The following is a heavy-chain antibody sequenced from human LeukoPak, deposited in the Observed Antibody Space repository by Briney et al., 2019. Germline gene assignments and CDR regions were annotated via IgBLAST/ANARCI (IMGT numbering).Heavy chain of an antibody. D-gene: IGHD1-26*01. J-gene: IGHJ4*02. CDR1: GFTFDDYA. V-gene: IGHV3-9*01. Sequence: GGSLRLSCAASGFTFDDYAMHWVRQAPGKGLEWVSGISWNSGSIGYADSVKGRFTISRDNAKNSLYLQMNSLRSDDTAVYYCARDRSGSYYFDYWGQGTLVTVSS. CDR3: ARDRSGSYYFDY. CDR2: ISWNSGSI.